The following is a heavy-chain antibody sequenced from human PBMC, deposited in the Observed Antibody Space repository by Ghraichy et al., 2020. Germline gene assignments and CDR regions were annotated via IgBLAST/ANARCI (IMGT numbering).Heavy chain of an antibody. V-gene: IGHV4-59*01. CDR1: GGSINNLY. D-gene: IGHD4-17*01. CDR3: VGGRSGEPFDN. CDR2: VHYSGSS. J-gene: IGHJ4*02. Sequence: SETLSLTCTVSGGSINNLYWTWIRQPPGKGLEWIGSVHYSGSSASNPSLRSRVTISLDTSKSQVSLNLNSVTTADTAVYFCVGGRSGEPFDNWGQGALVTVSS.